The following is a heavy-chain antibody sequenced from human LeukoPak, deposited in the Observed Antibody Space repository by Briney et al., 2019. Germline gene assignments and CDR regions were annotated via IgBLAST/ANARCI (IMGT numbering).Heavy chain of an antibody. CDR1: GFTFSDYY. Sequence: GGSLRLSCAVSGFTFSDYYMSWVRQAPGKGLEWVSYISSSGSMLHYADSVEGRFTISRDNSKNTLYLQMNSLRAEDTAVYYCAKSHPIGYSSSGDAFDIWGQGTMVTVSS. CDR3: AKSHPIGYSSSGDAFDI. D-gene: IGHD6-13*01. V-gene: IGHV3-11*04. J-gene: IGHJ3*02. CDR2: ISSSGSML.